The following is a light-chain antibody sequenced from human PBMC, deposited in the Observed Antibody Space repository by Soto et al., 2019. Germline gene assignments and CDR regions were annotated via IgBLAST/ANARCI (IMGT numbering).Light chain of an antibody. CDR2: GAS. V-gene: IGKV3-20*01. J-gene: IGKJ2*01. CDR1: QSVSSSY. Sequence: EFVLTQSPGTLSLSPGERATLSCRASQSVSSSYFGWYQQKPGQAPRLLIYGASSRATGIPDRFSGSGSGTDFTLTISRLEPEDFAVYYCQQYGNPYTFGQGTKLEIK. CDR3: QQYGNPYT.